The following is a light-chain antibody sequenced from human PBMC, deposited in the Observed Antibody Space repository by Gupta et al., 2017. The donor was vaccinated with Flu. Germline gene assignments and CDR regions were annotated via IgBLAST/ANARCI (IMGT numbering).Light chain of an antibody. Sequence: DIQMTQSPSSLSASVEDRVTITCRASQSISNYLNWYQQKPGKAPKLLIYSASSLQGGVPSRFSGSGAGTDFTLSISSLQPEDFATYYCQQSYSTPRTFGQGTKVEIK. V-gene: IGKV1-39*01. CDR1: QSISNY. J-gene: IGKJ1*01. CDR2: SAS. CDR3: QQSYSTPRT.